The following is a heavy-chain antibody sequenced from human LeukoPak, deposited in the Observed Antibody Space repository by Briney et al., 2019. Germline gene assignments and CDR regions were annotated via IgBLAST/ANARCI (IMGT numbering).Heavy chain of an antibody. CDR2: IRSKAYGGTT. Sequence: GGSLRLSCTASGFTFCDYAMSWVRQAPGKGLEWVGFIRSKAYGGTTEYAASVKGTFTISRDDSKSVAYLQMNSLKTEDTAVYYCTRGGSSSWYHYWGQGTLVTVSS. J-gene: IGHJ4*02. D-gene: IGHD6-13*01. CDR3: TRGGSSSWYHY. CDR1: GFTFCDYA. V-gene: IGHV3-49*04.